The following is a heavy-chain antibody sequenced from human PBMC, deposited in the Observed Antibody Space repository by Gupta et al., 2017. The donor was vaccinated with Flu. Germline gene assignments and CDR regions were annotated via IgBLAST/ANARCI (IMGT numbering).Heavy chain of an antibody. Sequence: QVQLQESGPGLVKPSETLSLTCTVSDDSLSSGSYYWAWVRQPPGKGLEWIGNIHYTGSTDYDESLEGRVTIAADTSKNQFSLKLVSVTAADTAVYYCARVWGTSWYIDSWGQGTLVSVSS. CDR2: IHYTGST. D-gene: IGHD3-16*01. J-gene: IGHJ4*02. CDR1: DDSLSSGSYY. CDR3: ARVWGTSWYIDS. V-gene: IGHV4-39*01.